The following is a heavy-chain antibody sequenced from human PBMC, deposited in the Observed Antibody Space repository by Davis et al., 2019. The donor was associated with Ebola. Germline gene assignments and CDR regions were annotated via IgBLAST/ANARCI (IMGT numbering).Heavy chain of an antibody. V-gene: IGHV3-23*01. CDR3: ARGFGAAMYKYDV. D-gene: IGHD2-2*01. J-gene: IGHJ6*02. CDR1: GFTFSSYA. CDR2: ISGSGGST. Sequence: GGSLRLSCAASGFTFSSYAMSWVRQAPGKGLEWVSAISGSGGSTYYADSVKGRFTISRDNSKNTLYLQMNSLRAEDTAVYYCARGFGAAMYKYDVWGQGTTVTVSS.